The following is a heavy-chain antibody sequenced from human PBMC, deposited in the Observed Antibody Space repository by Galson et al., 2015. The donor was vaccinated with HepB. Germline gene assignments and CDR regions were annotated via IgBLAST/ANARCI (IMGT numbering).Heavy chain of an antibody. V-gene: IGHV4-30-2*01. CDR3: ARGIAARLGGFDY. J-gene: IGHJ4*02. CDR2: IYHSGST. D-gene: IGHD6-6*01. CDR1: GGSISSGGYS. Sequence: LSLTCAVSGGSISSGGYSWSWIRQPPGKGLEWIGYIYHSGSTYYNPSLKSRVTISVDRSKNQFSLKLSSVTAADTAVYYCARGIAARLGGFDYWGQGTLVTVSS.